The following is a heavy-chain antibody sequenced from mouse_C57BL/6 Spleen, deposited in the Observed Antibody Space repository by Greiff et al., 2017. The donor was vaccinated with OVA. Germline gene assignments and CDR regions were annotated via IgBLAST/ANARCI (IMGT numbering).Heavy chain of an antibody. Sequence: QVQLKQSGAELVKPGASVKISCKASGYAFSSYWMNWVKQRPGKGLEWIGQIYPGDGDTNYNGKFKGKATLTADKSSSTAYMQLSSLTSEDSAVYFCARSMVKDAMDYWGQGTSVTVSS. V-gene: IGHV1-80*01. D-gene: IGHD2-2*01. CDR1: GYAFSSYW. CDR2: IYPGDGDT. J-gene: IGHJ4*01. CDR3: ARSMVKDAMDY.